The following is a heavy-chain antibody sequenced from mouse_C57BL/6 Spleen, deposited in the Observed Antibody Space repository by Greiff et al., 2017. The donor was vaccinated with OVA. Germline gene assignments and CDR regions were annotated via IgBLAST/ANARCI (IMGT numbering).Heavy chain of an antibody. CDR1: GFTFSDYG. CDR3: ARRGTTVVATDFDY. Sequence: EVKVVESGGGLVKPGGSLKLSCAASGFTFSDYGMHWVRQAPEKGLEWVAYISSGSSTIYYADTVKGRFTISRDNAKNPLFLQMTSLRSEDTAMYYCARRGTTVVATDFDYWGQGTTLTVSS. CDR2: ISSGSSTI. V-gene: IGHV5-17*01. J-gene: IGHJ2*01. D-gene: IGHD1-1*01.